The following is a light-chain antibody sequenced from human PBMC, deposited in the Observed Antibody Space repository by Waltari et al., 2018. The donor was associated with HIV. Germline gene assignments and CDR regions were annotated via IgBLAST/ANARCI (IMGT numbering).Light chain of an antibody. Sequence: QSVLTQPSSASGTPGQRVAISCSGSSPNIESNTVNWYQQLPGTAPKLLVYSNNQRPSGVPDRISGSKSGTSASLAISGLQSEDEADYYCAAWDDSLNGWVFGGGTKLTVL. CDR3: AAWDDSLNGWV. CDR2: SNN. CDR1: SPNIESNT. V-gene: IGLV1-44*01. J-gene: IGLJ3*02.